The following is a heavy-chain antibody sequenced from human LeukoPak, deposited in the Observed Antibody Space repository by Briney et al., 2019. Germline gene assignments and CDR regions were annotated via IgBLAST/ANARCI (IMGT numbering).Heavy chain of an antibody. V-gene: IGHV3-30-3*01. Sequence: GGSLRLSCAASGFTFSSYAMHWVRQAPGKGLEWVAVISYDGSNKYYADSVKGRFTISRDNSKNTLYLQTNSLRAEDTAVYYCARDRVAYSSSWECFDYWGQGTLVTVSS. D-gene: IGHD6-13*01. CDR3: ARDRVAYSSSWECFDY. J-gene: IGHJ4*02. CDR2: ISYDGSNK. CDR1: GFTFSSYA.